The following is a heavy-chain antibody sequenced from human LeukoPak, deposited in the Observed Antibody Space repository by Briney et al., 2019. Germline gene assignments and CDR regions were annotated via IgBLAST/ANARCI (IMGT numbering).Heavy chain of an antibody. CDR1: GFTFSSYG. J-gene: IGHJ3*02. CDR3: AREIDAFDI. Sequence: GGSLRLSCAASGFTFSSYGVHWVRQAPGKGLEWVAVVWYDGSNKYYADSAKGRFTVSRDNAKNSLYLQMNSLRAEDTAVYYCAREIDAFDIWGQGTMVTVSS. V-gene: IGHV3-33*01. CDR2: VWYDGSNK.